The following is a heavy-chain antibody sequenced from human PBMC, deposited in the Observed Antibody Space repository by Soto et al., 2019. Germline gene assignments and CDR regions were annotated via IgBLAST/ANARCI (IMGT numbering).Heavy chain of an antibody. CDR1: GGTFNKYA. Sequence: QVQLVQSGAEVRKPGSSVKVSCKASGGTFNKYAISWVRQAPGQGPEWMGGILPIYSTRNYPNYAHKFQGRVTITVDTSKSTAYMELSGLKSDDTAIYYCARGVVVVTNHYFDQCCQGTLVTVSS. D-gene: IGHD2-2*01. CDR2: ILPIYSTRNYP. V-gene: IGHV1-69*06. CDR3: ARGVVVVTNHYFDQ. J-gene: IGHJ4*02.